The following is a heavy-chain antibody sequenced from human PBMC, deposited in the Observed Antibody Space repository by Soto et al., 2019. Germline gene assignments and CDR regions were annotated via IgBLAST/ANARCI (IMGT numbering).Heavy chain of an antibody. CDR2: LYTGGSA. J-gene: IGHJ4*02. D-gene: IGHD3-9*01. V-gene: IGHV3-53*01. CDR1: GFSVTDHY. CDR3: ARSFNDWTTYFDY. Sequence: GGSLRLSCAASGFSVTDHYMTWVRQAPGKGLVWVSVLYTGGSAYYGDSVKGRFTISRDSSTNTLYLQMNSLKVGDTAFYFCARSFNDWTTYFDYWSEGTLVTVSS.